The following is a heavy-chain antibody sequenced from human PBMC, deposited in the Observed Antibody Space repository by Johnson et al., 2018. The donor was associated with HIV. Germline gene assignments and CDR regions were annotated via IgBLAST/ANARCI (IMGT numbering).Heavy chain of an antibody. CDR1: GFTFDDYG. Sequence: VQLVESGGGVVRPGGSLRLSCAASGFTFDDYGMSWVRQSPGKGPEWVSGINWNGGSTGYADSVKGRFTISRDNAKNSLYLQMNSLRAEDTAVYYCARGRKITGTGDAFDIWGQGTMVTVSS. D-gene: IGHD1-7*01. J-gene: IGHJ3*02. V-gene: IGHV3-20*04. CDR3: ARGRKITGTGDAFDI. CDR2: INWNGGST.